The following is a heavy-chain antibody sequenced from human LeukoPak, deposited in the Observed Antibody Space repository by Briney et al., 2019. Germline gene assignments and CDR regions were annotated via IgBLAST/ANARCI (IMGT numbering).Heavy chain of an antibody. CDR3: ARGTWRDYPDY. D-gene: IGHD4-11*01. J-gene: IGHJ4*02. CDR2: IKQDGSEK. Sequence: GGSLRLSCAASGFTFSSYSMNWVRQAPGKGLEWVANIKQDGSEKYYVDSVKGRFTISRDNAKNSLYLQMNSLRAEDTAVYYCARGTWRDYPDYWGQGTLVTVSS. V-gene: IGHV3-7*01. CDR1: GFTFSSYS.